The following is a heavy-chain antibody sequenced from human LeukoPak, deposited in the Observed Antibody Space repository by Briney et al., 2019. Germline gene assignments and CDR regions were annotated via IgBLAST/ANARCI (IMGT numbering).Heavy chain of an antibody. J-gene: IGHJ4*02. D-gene: IGHD5-18*01. CDR1: GFTFSSYA. CDR2: ISYDGSNK. CDR3: ARDRRPGYSHGGYYFDY. Sequence: GRSLRLSCAASGFTFSSYAMHWVRQAPGKGLEWVAVISYDGSNKYYADSVKGRFTISRDNSKNTLYLQMNSLRAEDTAVYYCARDRRPGYSHGGYYFDYWGQGTLVTVSS. V-gene: IGHV3-30*04.